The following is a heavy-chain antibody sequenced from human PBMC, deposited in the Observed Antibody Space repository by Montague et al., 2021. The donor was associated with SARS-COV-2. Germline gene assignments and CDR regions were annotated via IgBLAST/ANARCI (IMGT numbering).Heavy chain of an antibody. CDR2: IYYSGST. J-gene: IGHJ5*02. CDR1: GGSISSGGYY. V-gene: IGHV4-31*01. CDR3: ARNPRPAAMWGWFDP. D-gene: IGHD2-2*01. Sequence: TLSLTCTVSGGSISSGGYYWSWIRQHPGKGLEWIGYIYYSGSTYYNPSLKSQVTISVDTSKNQFSLKLSSVTAADTAVYYCARNPRPAAMWGWFDPWGQGTLVTVSS.